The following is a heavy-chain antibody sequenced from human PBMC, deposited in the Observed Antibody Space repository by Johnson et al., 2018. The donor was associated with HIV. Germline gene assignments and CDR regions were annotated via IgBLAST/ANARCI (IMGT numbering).Heavy chain of an antibody. CDR1: GFYFSSYG. CDR3: ARDPGGVEAPRSRVDAFDI. Sequence: QVQLVESGGGLVQPGGSLRLSCAASGFYFSSYGIHWVRQAPGKGLEWVASISFAGTNKNYAGSVKGRFTISRDNSKNSLYLKMNSLRAEDTAVYYCARDPGGVEAPRSRVDAFDIWGQGTMVTVSS. D-gene: IGHD2-15*01. CDR2: ISFAGTNK. V-gene: IGHV3-30*19. J-gene: IGHJ3*02.